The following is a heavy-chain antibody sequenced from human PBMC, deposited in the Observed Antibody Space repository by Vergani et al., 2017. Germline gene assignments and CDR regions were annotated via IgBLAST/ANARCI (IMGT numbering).Heavy chain of an antibody. D-gene: IGHD2-2*01. CDR1: GFTFTNFA. J-gene: IGHJ4*02. CDR3: ASSIPSSTSCFD. V-gene: IGHV3-23*01. Sequence: EVQLLESGGNLVQPGGSLRLSCAASGFTFTNFAMTWVRQAPGEGLEWVSGISGSGGLTYYADSVKGRFTISRDNSKNTMFLQMNNLRAEDTAVYYCASSIPSSTSCFDWGQGTLVTVSS. CDR2: ISGSGGLT.